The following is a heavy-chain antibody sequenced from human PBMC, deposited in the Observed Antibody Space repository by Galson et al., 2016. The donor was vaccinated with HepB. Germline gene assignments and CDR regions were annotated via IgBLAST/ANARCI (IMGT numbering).Heavy chain of an antibody. D-gene: IGHD6-13*01. CDR2: INPKSGGT. Sequence: SVKVSCKASGYTFIDYYMHWVRQAPGQGLEWMGWINPKSGGTNYAQKFQGRVTMTRDTITNTASMDLSSLRSDDTAVYYCAKMRGSTWFYSYSGLDVWGNGTTVNV. CDR1: GYTFIDYY. J-gene: IGHJ6*04. CDR3: AKMRGSTWFYSYSGLDV. V-gene: IGHV1-2*02.